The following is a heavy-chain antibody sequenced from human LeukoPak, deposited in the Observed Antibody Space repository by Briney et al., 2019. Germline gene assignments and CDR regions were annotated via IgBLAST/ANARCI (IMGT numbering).Heavy chain of an antibody. V-gene: IGHV1-18*01. D-gene: IGHD6-13*01. CDR3: ARGGYSSSWYDP. J-gene: IGHJ5*02. CDR1: GYTFTNYG. CDR2: ISTYNGNT. Sequence: ASVKVSCKASGYTFTNYGINWVRQAPGQGLEWLGWISTYNGNTNYAQKLQGRVTMTTDTSTSTAYMELRSLRSDDTAVYYRARGGYSSSWYDPWGQGTLVTVSS.